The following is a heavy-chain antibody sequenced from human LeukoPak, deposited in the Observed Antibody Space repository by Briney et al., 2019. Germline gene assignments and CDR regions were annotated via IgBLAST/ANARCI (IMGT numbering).Heavy chain of an antibody. CDR2: IYYRGST. J-gene: IGHJ5*02. CDR1: GGSISSSTYY. CDR3: ARLGRTYYDFWSGP. V-gene: IGHV4-39*01. Sequence: PSETLSLTCTVSGGSISSSTYYWGWIRQPPGKGLEWIGTIYYRGSTYYNPSLKSRVTISADTSKNQFSLKLTSVTAADTAVYYCARLGRTYYDFWSGPWGQGTLVTVSS. D-gene: IGHD3-3*01.